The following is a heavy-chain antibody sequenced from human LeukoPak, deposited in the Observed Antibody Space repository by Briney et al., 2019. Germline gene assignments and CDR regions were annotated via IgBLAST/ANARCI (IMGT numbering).Heavy chain of an antibody. CDR3: ATDPSTFALRN. CDR1: GFTFRTYS. D-gene: IGHD3-3*02. J-gene: IGHJ4*02. Sequence: GGSLRLSCAASGFTFRTYSMSWVRQAPGKGLEWVSEISGTGDNTYYTDSVKGRFTISRDNSKNTLYLQMNSLRAEDTAVYYCATDPSTFALRNWGQGTLVAVSS. CDR2: ISGTGDNT. V-gene: IGHV3-23*01.